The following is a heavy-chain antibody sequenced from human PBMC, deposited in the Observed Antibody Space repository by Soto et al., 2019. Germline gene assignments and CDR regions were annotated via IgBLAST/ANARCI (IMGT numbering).Heavy chain of an antibody. V-gene: IGHV1-18*01. Sequence: ASVKVSCKASGYTFSTYGITWVRQAPGQGLDWMGWINPIKGDTNSAAIFQDRVTMTTDTSTRTAYMELRSLKSDDTAVYYCARVKVPAAILGAFDMWGQGTMVTVSS. D-gene: IGHD2-2*02. CDR2: INPIKGDT. J-gene: IGHJ3*02. CDR3: ARVKVPAAILGAFDM. CDR1: GYTFSTYG.